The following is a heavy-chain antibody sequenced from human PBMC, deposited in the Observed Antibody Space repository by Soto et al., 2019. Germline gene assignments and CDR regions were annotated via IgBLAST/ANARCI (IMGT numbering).Heavy chain of an antibody. V-gene: IGHV3-23*01. CDR3: AKGAVRGTTINPFDY. CDR2: ISDSAEYT. D-gene: IGHD1-7*01. CDR1: GFIFNNYA. J-gene: IGHJ4*02. Sequence: GGSLRLSCAASGFIFNNYAMTWVRQAPGEGLEWVSSISDSAEYTYYADSVKGRLIISRDNSKNTLFLYMDSLKPEDTAVYYCAKGAVRGTTINPFDYWGQGTLVTVSS.